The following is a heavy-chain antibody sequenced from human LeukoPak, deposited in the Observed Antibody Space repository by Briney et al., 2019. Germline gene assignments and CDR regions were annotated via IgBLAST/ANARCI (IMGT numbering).Heavy chain of an antibody. CDR1: GFTFTSSA. CDR2: IVVGSGHT. D-gene: IGHD3-22*01. V-gene: IGHV1-58*01. CDR3: AALYYYDSSGYYGIDY. J-gene: IGHJ4*02. Sequence: SVKVSCKASGFTFTSSAVQWVRQARGQRLEWIGWIVVGSGHTNYAQKFQERVTITRDMSTSTDYMELSSLRSEDTAVYYCAALYYYDSSGYYGIDYWGQGTLVTVSS.